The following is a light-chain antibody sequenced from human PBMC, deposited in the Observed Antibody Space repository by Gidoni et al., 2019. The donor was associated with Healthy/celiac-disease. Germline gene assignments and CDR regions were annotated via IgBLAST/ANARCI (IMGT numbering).Light chain of an antibody. Sequence: QSALTQPASVSGSPGQSTPISCTGTSSDVGGYNYVSWYQQHPCKAPKLRIHEVSNRPSGVSNRFSVSKSGNTASLTISALQAEDEADYYCSAYTSSSADVVFGGGTKPTVL. CDR2: EVS. CDR1: SSDVGGYNY. CDR3: SAYTSSSADVV. J-gene: IGLJ2*01. V-gene: IGLV2-14*01.